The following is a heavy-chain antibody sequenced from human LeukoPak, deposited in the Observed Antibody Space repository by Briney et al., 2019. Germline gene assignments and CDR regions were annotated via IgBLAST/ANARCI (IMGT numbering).Heavy chain of an antibody. Sequence: ASVKVCCKAAGYTFTSYAMHWLRQAPGQRLEWMGWINAGNGNTKYSQKFQGRVTITRDTSASTAYMELSSLRSEDTAVYYCARDSGGYEFDYWGQGTLVTVSS. CDR2: INAGNGNT. CDR1: GYTFTSYA. D-gene: IGHD5-12*01. CDR3: ARDSGGYEFDY. V-gene: IGHV1-3*01. J-gene: IGHJ4*02.